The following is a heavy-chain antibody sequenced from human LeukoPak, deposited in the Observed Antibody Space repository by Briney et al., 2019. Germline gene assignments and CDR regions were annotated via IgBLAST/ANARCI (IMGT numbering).Heavy chain of an antibody. CDR3: ARLQYSNGYVDY. CDR1: GYSFTNYW. V-gene: IGHV5-51*01. CDR2: IYPDDSDT. Sequence: GESLKISCTGSGYSFTNYWIGWVRQMPGKGLEWMGIIYPDDSDTRYRPSFQGQVTISADKSIATAYLQWSSLKASDTAMHYCARLQYSNGYVDYWGQGTLVTVSS. D-gene: IGHD5-18*01. J-gene: IGHJ4*02.